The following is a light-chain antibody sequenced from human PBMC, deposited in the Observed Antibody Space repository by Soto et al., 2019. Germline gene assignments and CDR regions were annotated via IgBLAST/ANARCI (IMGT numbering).Light chain of an antibody. CDR3: QQYGSSPPFT. Sequence: EIVLTQSPATLSLSPGERATLSCRASKNISVYLAWYRQKPGQAPRLLIYAASNRATGIPARFSGSGSGTDFTLTISSLEPEDFAVYYCQQYGSSPPFTFGPGTKVDIK. V-gene: IGKV3-11*01. J-gene: IGKJ3*01. CDR2: AAS. CDR1: KNISVY.